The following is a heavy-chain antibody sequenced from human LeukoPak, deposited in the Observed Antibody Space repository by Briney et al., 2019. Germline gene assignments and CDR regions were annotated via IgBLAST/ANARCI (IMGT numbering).Heavy chain of an antibody. CDR3: ARADSTGYFLGHFDY. D-gene: IGHD3-22*01. J-gene: IGHJ4*02. V-gene: IGHV3-20*04. Sequence: RTGGSLRLSCAASGFTFDDYGMSWVRQAPGKGLEWVSGINWNGGSTGYADSVKGRFTISRDNAKNSLYLQMNSLRAEDTALYYCARADSTGYFLGHFDYWGQGTLVTVSS. CDR1: GFTFDDYG. CDR2: INWNGGST.